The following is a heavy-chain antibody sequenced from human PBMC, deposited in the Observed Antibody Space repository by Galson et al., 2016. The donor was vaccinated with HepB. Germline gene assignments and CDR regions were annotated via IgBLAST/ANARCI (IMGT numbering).Heavy chain of an antibody. D-gene: IGHD4-23*01. J-gene: IGHJ4*02. CDR2: IMPILGTS. Sequence: SVKVSCKASGDTFSTSAINWVRQAPGQGLEWMGNIMPILGTSTYAQKFRGRVTITADESTNTAYMELRSLRSEDTAIYYCARVDGGPFDYWGQGTLVTVSS. V-gene: IGHV1-69*11. CDR3: ARVDGGPFDY. CDR1: GDTFSTSA.